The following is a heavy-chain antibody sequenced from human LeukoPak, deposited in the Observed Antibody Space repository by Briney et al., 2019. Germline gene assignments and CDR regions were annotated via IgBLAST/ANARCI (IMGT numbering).Heavy chain of an antibody. Sequence: KPSETLSLTCTVSGGSISSHYWSWIRQPPGKGLEWIGYIYYSGSTNYNPSLKSRATISVDTSKNHFSLRLSSMSAADTALYYCAGVGGTTTRYFDYWGQGTLVTVSS. CDR3: AGVGGTTTRYFDY. J-gene: IGHJ4*02. V-gene: IGHV4-59*11. CDR1: GGSISSHY. CDR2: IYYSGST. D-gene: IGHD1-1*01.